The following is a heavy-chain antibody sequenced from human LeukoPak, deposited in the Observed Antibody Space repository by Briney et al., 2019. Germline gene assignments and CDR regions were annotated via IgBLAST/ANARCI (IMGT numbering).Heavy chain of an antibody. CDR3: ARDWTGPRDY. D-gene: IGHD3/OR15-3a*01. CDR1: GFTFDDYA. CDR2: ISWNSGSI. V-gene: IGHV3-9*01. J-gene: IGHJ4*02. Sequence: PGRSLRLSCAASGFTFDDYAMHWVRQAPGKGLEWVSGISWNSGSIGYADSVKGRFTISRDNAKNTLYLQMNSLRAEDTAVYYCARDWTGPRDYWGQGTLVTVSS.